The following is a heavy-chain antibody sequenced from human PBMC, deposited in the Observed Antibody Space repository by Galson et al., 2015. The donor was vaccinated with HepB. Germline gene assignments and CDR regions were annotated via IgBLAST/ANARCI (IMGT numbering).Heavy chain of an antibody. CDR2: ISSSSSTI. D-gene: IGHD3-10*01. CDR3: ARDGPIGSRGSGRGMDV. CDR1: GFTFSSYS. J-gene: IGHJ6*02. V-gene: IGHV3-48*04. Sequence: SLRLSCAASGFTFSSYSMNWVRQAPGKGLEWVSYISSSSSTIYYADSVKGRFTISRDNAKNSLHLQMNSLRAEDTAVYYCARDGPIGSRGSGRGMDVWGQGTTVTVSS.